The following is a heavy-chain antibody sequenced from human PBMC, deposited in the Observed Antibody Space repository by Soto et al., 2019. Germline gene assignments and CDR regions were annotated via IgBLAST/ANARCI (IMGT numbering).Heavy chain of an antibody. CDR2: ISGDGSKR. CDR3: VKSAIMTAVLNDYYGMDL. J-gene: IGHJ6*02. CDR1: EFTFSSNG. V-gene: IGHV3-30*18. D-gene: IGHD2-2*01. Sequence: PGGSLRLSCAASEFTFSSNGMQWVRQAAGKGLEWVAGISGDGSKRYYADSLKGRFTISRDNSKNMLHLQMNNLRPEDTAVYYCVKSAIMTAVLNDYYGMDLWGQGTTVTVSS.